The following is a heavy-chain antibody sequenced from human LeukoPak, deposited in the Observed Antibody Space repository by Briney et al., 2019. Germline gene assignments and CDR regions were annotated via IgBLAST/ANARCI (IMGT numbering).Heavy chain of an antibody. CDR2: ISGGGDST. J-gene: IGHJ4*02. CDR1: GLTFSNYA. CDR3: AKGHSDFGTGFDQ. V-gene: IGHV3-23*01. Sequence: GGSLRLSCAASGLTFSNYAMSWVRRAPGKGLECVSVISGGGDSTYYADYVKGRFTISRDNFKNTVFLQMNSLRGEDTAVYFCAKGHSDFGTGFDQWGQGTLVTVSS. D-gene: IGHD4-17*01.